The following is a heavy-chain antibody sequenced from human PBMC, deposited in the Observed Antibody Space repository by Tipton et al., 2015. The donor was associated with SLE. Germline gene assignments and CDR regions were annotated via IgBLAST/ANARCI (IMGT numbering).Heavy chain of an antibody. Sequence: TLSLTCTVSGGSLHSDTYYWSWIRQPAGGGLEWIGRIYTKGNTNYNPSLKSRVTMSVDTSKNQFSLKLISVAAADTAVYYCAREFLNPVTTVHYYFDLWGRGTLVTVSS. CDR1: GGSLHSDTYY. V-gene: IGHV4-61*02. CDR2: IYTKGNT. J-gene: IGHJ2*01. D-gene: IGHD4-11*01. CDR3: AREFLNPVTTVHYYFDL.